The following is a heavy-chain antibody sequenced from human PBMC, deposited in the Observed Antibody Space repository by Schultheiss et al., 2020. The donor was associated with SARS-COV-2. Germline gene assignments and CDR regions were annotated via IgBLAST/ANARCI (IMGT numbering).Heavy chain of an antibody. CDR2: IYTSGST. D-gene: IGHD3-3*01. Sequence: SETLSLTCAVYGGSFSGYYWSWIRQPAGKGLEWIGRIYTSGSTNYNPSLKSRVTISVDTSKNQFSLKLSSVTAADTAVYYCARDRYDFWSGYVSYWYFDLWGRGTLVTVSS. J-gene: IGHJ2*01. CDR1: GGSFSGYY. CDR3: ARDRYDFWSGYVSYWYFDL. V-gene: IGHV4-4*07.